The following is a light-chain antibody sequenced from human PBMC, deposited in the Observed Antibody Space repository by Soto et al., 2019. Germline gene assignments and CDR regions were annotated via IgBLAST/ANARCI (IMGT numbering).Light chain of an antibody. CDR1: QSVSNNY. CDR2: GAS. V-gene: IGKV3-20*01. J-gene: IGKJ5*01. Sequence: EIVLTQSPGTLSLSPGEGATLSCRASQSVSNNYLAWYQQKPGQAPRLLIHGASNRATGIPDRFSGSGSGTDFTLTISRLEPGDFAVYYCQQYDSAPNAFGQGTRLEIK. CDR3: QQYDSAPNA.